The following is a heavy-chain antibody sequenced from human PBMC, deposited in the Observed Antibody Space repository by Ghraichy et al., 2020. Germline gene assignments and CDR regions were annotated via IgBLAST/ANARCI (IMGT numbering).Heavy chain of an antibody. CDR3: AKHFVVNSAWGVDY. Sequence: SETLSLTCTVSDGSISSSNSYYWGWIRQPPGKGLEWIGSIYYTGSPDYYNPSLKSRVTISVDTSRNQFSLKLTSVTAADTAVYYCAKHFVVNSAWGVDYWGPGTLLTVSS. CDR2: IYYTGSP. J-gene: IGHJ4*02. CDR1: DGSISSSNSYY. D-gene: IGHD4-23*01. V-gene: IGHV4-39*01.